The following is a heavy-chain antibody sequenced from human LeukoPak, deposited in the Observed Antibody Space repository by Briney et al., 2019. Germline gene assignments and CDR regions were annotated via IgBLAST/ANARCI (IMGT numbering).Heavy chain of an antibody. CDR1: GFTFSSYA. V-gene: IGHV3-48*01. CDR2: IGSSSSTI. J-gene: IGHJ4*02. Sequence: GGSLRLSCAASGFTFSSYAMNWVRQAPGKGLEWVSYIGSSSSTIYYADSVKGRFTISRDNAKNSLYLQMNSLRAEDTAVYYCARVSTGAVAQYWGQGTLVTVSS. CDR3: ARVSTGAVAQY. D-gene: IGHD6-19*01.